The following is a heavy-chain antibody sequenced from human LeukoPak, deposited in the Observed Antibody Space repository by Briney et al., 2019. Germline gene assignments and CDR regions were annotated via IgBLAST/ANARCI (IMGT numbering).Heavy chain of an antibody. V-gene: IGHV1-69*05. CDR3: ARGGVRQWGSFDYYYYMDV. Sequence: SVKVSCKASGGTFSSYAISWVRQAPGQGLEWMGGIIPIFGTANYAQKFQGRVTITTDESTSTAYMELSSLRSEDTAVYYCARGGVRQWGSFDYYYYMDVWAKGPRSPSP. CDR2: IIPIFGTA. D-gene: IGHD1-26*01. CDR1: GGTFSSYA. J-gene: IGHJ6*03.